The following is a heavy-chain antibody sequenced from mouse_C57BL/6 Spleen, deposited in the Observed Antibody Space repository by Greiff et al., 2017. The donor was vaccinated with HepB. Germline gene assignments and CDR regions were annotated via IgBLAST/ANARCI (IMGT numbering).Heavy chain of an antibody. CDR3: ARSELRGYYYAMDY. J-gene: IGHJ4*01. Sequence: QVQLQQSGAELVKPGASVKISCKASGYAFSSYWMNWVKQRPGKGLEWIGQIYPGDGDTNYNGKFKGKATLTADKSSSTAYMQLSSLTSEDSAVYFCARSELRGYYYAMDYWGQGTSVTVSS. CDR1: GYAFSSYW. D-gene: IGHD2-4*01. V-gene: IGHV1-80*01. CDR2: IYPGDGDT.